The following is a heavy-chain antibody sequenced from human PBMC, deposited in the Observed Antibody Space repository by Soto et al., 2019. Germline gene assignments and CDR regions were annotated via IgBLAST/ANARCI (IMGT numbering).Heavy chain of an antibody. CDR2: FSGSSIAT. V-gene: IGHV3-23*01. Sequence: EVQLLESGGGLVQPGGSLRLSCAASGFTFSSYAMSWVRQAPGKGLEWVSAFSGSSIATNYADSVKGRFTISRDNSKNTLYLQMDSLRAEDTALYYCSKGRGSTVYHFDYWGQGTLVTVSS. CDR3: SKGRGSTVYHFDY. D-gene: IGHD4-17*01. CDR1: GFTFSSYA. J-gene: IGHJ4*02.